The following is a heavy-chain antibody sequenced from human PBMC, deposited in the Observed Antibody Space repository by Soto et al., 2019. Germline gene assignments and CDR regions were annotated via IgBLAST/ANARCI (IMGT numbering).Heavy chain of an antibody. J-gene: IGHJ6*02. CDR3: AREGILLWFGESGYYGMAV. Sequence: ASVKVSCKASGYTFTSYGISWVRQAPGQGLEWMGWISAYNGNTNYAQKLQGRVTITTDTSTSTAYMELRSLRSDDTAVYYCAREGILLWFGESGYYGMAVWGQGTTVTVSS. CDR2: ISAYNGNT. CDR1: GYTFTSYG. D-gene: IGHD3-10*01. V-gene: IGHV1-18*01.